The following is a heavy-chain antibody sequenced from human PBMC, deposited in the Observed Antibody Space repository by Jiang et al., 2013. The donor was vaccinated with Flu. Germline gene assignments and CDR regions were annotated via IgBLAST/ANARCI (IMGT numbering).Heavy chain of an antibody. CDR3: ARTPRGYYDSSGYYYALTTLTPFDY. CDR2: IYHSGST. J-gene: IGHJ4*02. D-gene: IGHD3-22*01. V-gene: IGHV4-38-2*02. CDR1: GYSISSGYY. Sequence: GPGLVKPSETLSLTCTVSGYSISSGYYWGWIRQPPGKGLEWIGSIYHSGSTYYNPSLKSRVTISVDTSKNQFSLKLSSVTAADTAVYYCARTPRGYYDSSGYYYALTTLTPFDYWGQGTLVTVSS.